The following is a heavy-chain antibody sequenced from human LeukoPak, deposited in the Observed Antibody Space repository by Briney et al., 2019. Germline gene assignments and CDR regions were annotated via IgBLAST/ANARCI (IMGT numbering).Heavy chain of an antibody. V-gene: IGHV4-39*01. D-gene: IGHD6-6*01. CDR3: ATHHGNSSSPDY. J-gene: IGHJ4*02. CDR1: GGSISSSTYY. CDR2: VSYSGTT. Sequence: PSETLSLTCTVSGGSISSSTYYWGWVRQPPGKGLEWIGSVSYSGTTYYNTSLKSRVTISVDTSKNQFSLKLSSVTAADTAVYYCATHHGNSSSPDYWGQGTLVTVSS.